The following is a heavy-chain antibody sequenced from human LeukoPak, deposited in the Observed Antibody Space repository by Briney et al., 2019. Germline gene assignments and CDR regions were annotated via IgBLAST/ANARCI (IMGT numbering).Heavy chain of an antibody. CDR3: ARGSFWSGYYDY. CDR2: IYYSGST. J-gene: IGHJ4*02. D-gene: IGHD3-3*01. CDR1: GGSISSYY. V-gene: IGHV4-59*12. Sequence: SETLSLTCTVSGGSISSYYWSWIRQPPGKGLEWIGYIYYSGSTNYNPSLKSRVTISVDTSKNQFSLKLSSVTAADTAVYYCARGSFWSGYYDYWGQGTLVTVSS.